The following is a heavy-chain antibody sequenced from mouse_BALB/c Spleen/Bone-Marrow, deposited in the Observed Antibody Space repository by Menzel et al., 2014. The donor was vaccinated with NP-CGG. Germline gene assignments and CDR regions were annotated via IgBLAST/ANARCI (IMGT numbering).Heavy chain of an antibody. CDR3: ARPPDSGTAWFAY. CDR1: GYTFTSYY. CDR2: IYPGNVNT. V-gene: IGHV1S56*01. J-gene: IGHJ3*01. Sequence: QVQLQQSGPELVKPGASVRISCKASGYTFTSYYIHWVKQRPGQGLEWIGWIYPGNVNTKYNEKFKGKATLTADKSSSTAYMQLSSLTSEDSAVYFCARPPDSGTAWFAYWGQGTLVTVSA. D-gene: IGHD1-3*01.